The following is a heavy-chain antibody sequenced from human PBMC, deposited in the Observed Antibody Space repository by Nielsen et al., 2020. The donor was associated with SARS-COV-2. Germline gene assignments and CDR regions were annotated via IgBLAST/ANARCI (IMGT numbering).Heavy chain of an antibody. D-gene: IGHD5-12*01. J-gene: IGHJ2*01. V-gene: IGHV4-59*12. Sequence: SETLSLTCTVSGGSISGSYWSWIRQPPGKGLEWIGYIYYSGSTYYNPSLKSRVTISVDTSKNQFSLKLSSVTVADTAVYYCARLGYPGWYFDLWGRGTLVTVSS. CDR2: IYYSGST. CDR1: GGSISGSY. CDR3: ARLGYPGWYFDL.